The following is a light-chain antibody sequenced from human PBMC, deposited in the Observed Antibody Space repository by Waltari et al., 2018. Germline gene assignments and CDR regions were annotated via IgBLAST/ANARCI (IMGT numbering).Light chain of an antibody. CDR1: QGISSY. V-gene: IGKV1-9*01. CDR3: QQLNSYPF. Sequence: DIQLTQSPSFLSASVGDRVTITCRASQGISSYLAWYQQKPGKAPKLLIYAASTLQSGVPSRFSGSGSWTEFTLTISSLQPEDFATYYCQQLNSYPFFGGGTRWRSN. J-gene: IGKJ4*01. CDR2: AAS.